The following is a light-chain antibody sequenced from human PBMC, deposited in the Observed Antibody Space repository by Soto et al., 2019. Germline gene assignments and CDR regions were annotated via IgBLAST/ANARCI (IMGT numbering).Light chain of an antibody. CDR1: SSDVGGYDY. Sequence: QSVLTQPPSASGSPGRSVTISCTGTSSDVGGYDYVSWFQRHPGKAPKLIIYEVTKRPSGVPDRFSASKSGNTASLTVSGLQAEDEADYYCSSFVAGNNYWVFGGGTKVTVL. J-gene: IGLJ3*02. CDR3: SSFVAGNNYWV. CDR2: EVT. V-gene: IGLV2-8*01.